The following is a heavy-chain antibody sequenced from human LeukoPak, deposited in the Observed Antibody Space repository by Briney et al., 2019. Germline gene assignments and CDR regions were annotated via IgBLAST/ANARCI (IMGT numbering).Heavy chain of an antibody. D-gene: IGHD5-18*01. CDR3: AKGRNRDPPMAVDY. J-gene: IGHJ4*02. CDR2: ISGSGGTT. CDR1: GLTFSSYA. Sequence: GGSLRLSCAASGLTFSSYAMNWVRQAPGKGLEWVSAISGSGGTTFYADSVKGRFTISRDNSKNTLYLQMTSLRAEDTAFYYCAKGRNRDPPMAVDYWGQGTLVTVSS. V-gene: IGHV3-23*01.